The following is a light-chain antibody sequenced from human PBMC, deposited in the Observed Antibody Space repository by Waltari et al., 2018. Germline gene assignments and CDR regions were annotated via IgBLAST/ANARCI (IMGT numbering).Light chain of an antibody. V-gene: IGLV2-23*02. CDR1: TSDIGKYNL. CDR3: CSYAGSAISM. Sequence: QSALTQTASVSGSPGQAITIPCSGTTSDIGKYNLVSWYQQHPGKAPTLIIYDVKKRPSGVSNRFSGSKSGNTAFLTISGLQSADEADYYCCSYAGSAISMFGGGTK. J-gene: IGLJ3*02. CDR2: DVK.